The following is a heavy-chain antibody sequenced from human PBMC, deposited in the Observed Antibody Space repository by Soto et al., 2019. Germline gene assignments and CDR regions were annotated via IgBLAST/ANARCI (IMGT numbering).Heavy chain of an antibody. V-gene: IGHV3-9*01. CDR2: ITWNGGTI. CDR1: GFAFDDYV. D-gene: IGHD6-25*01. J-gene: IGHJ5*02. Sequence: PGGSLRLSCAASGFAFDDYVMPWVRQPPGRGLEWVSGITWNGGTIRYVDSVKGRFTISRDNAENSLYLQMNSLRPEDTAVYYCAKGGSAALRAPPGRDNGFDPWGQGTQVTVSS. CDR3: AKGGSAALRAPPGRDNGFDP.